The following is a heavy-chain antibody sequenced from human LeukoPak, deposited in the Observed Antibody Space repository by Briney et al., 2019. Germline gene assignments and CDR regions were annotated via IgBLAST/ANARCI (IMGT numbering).Heavy chain of an antibody. D-gene: IGHD5-12*01. CDR2: IYTSGST. Sequence: SETLSLTCTVSGGSISSYYWSWIRQPAGKGLEWIGRIYTSGSTNYNPSLKSRVTMSVDTSKNQFSLRLSSVTAADTAVYYCAREVDIVATTKGFDYWGQGTLVTVSS. CDR1: GGSISSYY. CDR3: AREVDIVATTKGFDY. J-gene: IGHJ4*02. V-gene: IGHV4-4*07.